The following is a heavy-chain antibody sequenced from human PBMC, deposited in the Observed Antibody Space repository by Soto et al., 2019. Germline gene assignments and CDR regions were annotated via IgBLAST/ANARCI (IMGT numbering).Heavy chain of an antibody. Sequence: GGPVKVSCKASGYSFSNSYVVWVRQAPGQGLEWMGVINPAGGSTTYAQKFQDRVTMTRDTSTSTVYIELISLRSDDTAVYYCARGVPAAPTPFDYWGQGTLVTVSS. CDR1: GYSFSNSY. D-gene: IGHD2-2*01. CDR3: ARGVPAAPTPFDY. V-gene: IGHV1-46*01. J-gene: IGHJ4*02. CDR2: INPAGGST.